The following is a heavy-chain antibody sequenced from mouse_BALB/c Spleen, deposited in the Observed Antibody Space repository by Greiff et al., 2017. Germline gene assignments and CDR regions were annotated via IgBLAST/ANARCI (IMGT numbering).Heavy chain of an antibody. Sequence: EVQRVESGGGLVQPGGSLRLSCATSGFTFTDYYMSWVRQPPGKALEWLGFIRNKANGYTTEYSASVKGRFTISRDNSQSILYLQMNTLRAEDSATYYCARDIPPDYFDDWGQGTTLTVSS. CDR3: ARDIPPDYFDD. J-gene: IGHJ2*01. CDR2: IRNKANGYTT. D-gene: IGHD5-1*01. V-gene: IGHV7-3*02. CDR1: GFTFTDYY.